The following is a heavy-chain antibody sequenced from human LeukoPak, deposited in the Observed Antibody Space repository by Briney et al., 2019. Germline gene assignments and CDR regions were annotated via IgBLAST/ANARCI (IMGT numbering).Heavy chain of an antibody. Sequence: GGSLRLSCAASGFTFSNYAMNWVRQAPGKGLEWVSAISGSGGSTCYADSVKGRFTISSDNSKNTLYLQMNSLRAEDTAVYYCAKPAKTDYADYWGQGTLVTVSS. CDR1: GFTFSNYA. CDR3: AKPAKTDYADY. V-gene: IGHV3-23*01. CDR2: ISGSGGST. J-gene: IGHJ4*02. D-gene: IGHD1-14*01.